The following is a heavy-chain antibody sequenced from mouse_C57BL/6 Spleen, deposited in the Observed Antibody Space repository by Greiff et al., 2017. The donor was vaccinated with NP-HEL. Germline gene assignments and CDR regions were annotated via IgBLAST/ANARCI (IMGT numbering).Heavy chain of an antibody. D-gene: IGHD2-4*01. CDR3: TTIYYDYDASFAY. CDR2: IDPEDGDT. Sequence: VQLKESGAELVRPGASVKLSCTASGFNIKDYYMHWVKQRPEQGLEWIGRIDPEDGDTEYAPKFQGKATMTADTSSNTAYLQLSSLTSEDTAVYYCTTIYYDYDASFAYWGQGTLVTVSA. CDR1: GFNIKDYY. V-gene: IGHV14-1*01. J-gene: IGHJ3*01.